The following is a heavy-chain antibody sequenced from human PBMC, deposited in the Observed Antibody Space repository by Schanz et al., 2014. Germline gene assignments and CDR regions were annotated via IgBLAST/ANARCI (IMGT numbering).Heavy chain of an antibody. Sequence: QVQLQESGPGLVKPSQTLSLTCTVSGGSISSATYYWSWVRQPAGKGLEWIGRIYSRGSSTYNPSRKSRVTIPIHTSNNQFSRKLTSVTAADTAVYYCARGGSVATIAPYTWFDPWGQGTLVTVSS. J-gene: IGHJ5*02. CDR2: IYSRGSS. V-gene: IGHV4-61*02. CDR1: GGSISSATYY. D-gene: IGHD5-12*01. CDR3: ARGGSVATIAPYTWFDP.